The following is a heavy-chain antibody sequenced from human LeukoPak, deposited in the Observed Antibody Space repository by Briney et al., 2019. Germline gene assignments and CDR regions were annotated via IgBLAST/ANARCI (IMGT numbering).Heavy chain of an antibody. CDR2: IKQDGSDK. V-gene: IGHV3-7*01. CDR1: GFTFSSYW. J-gene: IGHJ4*02. Sequence: GGSLRLPCAASGFTFSSYWMNWVRQAPGKGLEWVANIKQDGSDKYYVDSVKGRFTISRDNAKNSLYLQMNSLRAEDTAVYYCAREASDYYDSSGGFDYWGQGTLVTVSS. D-gene: IGHD3-22*01. CDR3: AREASDYYDSSGGFDY.